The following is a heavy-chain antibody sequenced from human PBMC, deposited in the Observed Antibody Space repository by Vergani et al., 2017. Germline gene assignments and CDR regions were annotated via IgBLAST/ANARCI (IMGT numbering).Heavy chain of an antibody. J-gene: IGHJ4*02. CDR1: GYTFESYG. CDR3: ARHYDSSGYPGY. D-gene: IGHD3-22*01. V-gene: IGHV1-46*02. Sequence: VQLVQSGGEVRKPGASVRVSCKASGYTFESYGISWVRQAPGQGLEWMGIINPSGGSTSYAQKFQGRVTMTRDTSTSTVYMELSSLRSEDTAVYYCARHYDSSGYPGYWGQGTLVTVSS. CDR2: INPSGGST.